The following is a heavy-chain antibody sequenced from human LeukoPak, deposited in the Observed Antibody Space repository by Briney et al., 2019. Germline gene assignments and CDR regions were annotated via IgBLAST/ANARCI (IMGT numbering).Heavy chain of an antibody. CDR3: ANAYSITWLGFDY. CDR1: GFTFSSYV. Sequence: GGSLRLSCAASGFTFSSYVMSWVRQAPGKGLEWVSGISGGGGSTYYADSVKGRFTISRDNSKNTLYLQMNSLRAEDTAVYYCANAYSITWLGFDYWGQGTLVTVSS. CDR2: ISGGGGST. V-gene: IGHV3-23*01. J-gene: IGHJ4*02. D-gene: IGHD6-13*01.